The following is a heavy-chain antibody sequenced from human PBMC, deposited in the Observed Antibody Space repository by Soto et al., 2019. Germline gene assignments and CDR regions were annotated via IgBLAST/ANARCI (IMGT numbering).Heavy chain of an antibody. Sequence: QVQLVQSGAEVKKPGSSVKVSCKASGDTFSFYTINWVRQAPGLGLEWMGRVNPILSMSNYAQKFQGSVTMTADKSTSTAYMELRSLRSEDTAFYYCATSYGSGYRAFDYWGKGALVTVSS. CDR1: GDTFSFYT. CDR3: ATSYGSGYRAFDY. J-gene: IGHJ4*02. V-gene: IGHV1-69*02. D-gene: IGHD3-10*01. CDR2: VNPILSMS.